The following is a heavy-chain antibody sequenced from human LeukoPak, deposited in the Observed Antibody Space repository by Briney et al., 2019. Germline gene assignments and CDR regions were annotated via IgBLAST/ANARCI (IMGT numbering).Heavy chain of an antibody. CDR3: ARESIYCSSTSCYLGY. V-gene: IGHV3-21*01. Sequence: GGSLRLSCAASGFTFSSYSMSWVRQAPGKGLEWVSSISSSSSYIYYADSVKGRFTISRDNAKNSLYLQMNSLRAEDTAVYYCARESIYCSSTSCYLGYWGQGTLVTVSS. CDR2: ISSSSSYI. D-gene: IGHD2-2*01. CDR1: GFTFSSYS. J-gene: IGHJ4*02.